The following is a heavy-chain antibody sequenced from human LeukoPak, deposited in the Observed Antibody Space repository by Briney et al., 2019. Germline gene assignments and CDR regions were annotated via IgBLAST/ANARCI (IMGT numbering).Heavy chain of an antibody. D-gene: IGHD4-17*01. V-gene: IGHV4-34*01. Sequence: SSETLSLTCAVYGGSFSGYYWSWIRQPPGKGLEWIGEINHSGSTNYNPSLKSRVTISVDTSKNQFSLKLSSVTAADTAVYYCASGHRYGELNGWCDPWGQGTLVTVSS. CDR3: ASGHRYGELNGWCDP. CDR1: GGSFSGYY. J-gene: IGHJ5*02. CDR2: INHSGST.